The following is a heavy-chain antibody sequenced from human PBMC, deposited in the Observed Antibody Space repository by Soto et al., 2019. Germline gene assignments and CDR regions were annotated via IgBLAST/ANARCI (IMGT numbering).Heavy chain of an antibody. CDR1: GFTLSNYA. Sequence: GGSLRLSCAASGFTLSNYAMSWVRQAPGKGLEWVAAISISGGSTYYADSVKGRFTISRDSSKNTLYLQMNSLRAEDTAVYYCAKDLRDSSGYDYYIDSWGQGILVTVSS. CDR3: AKDLRDSSGYDYYIDS. D-gene: IGHD3-22*01. J-gene: IGHJ4*02. V-gene: IGHV3-23*01. CDR2: ISISGGST.